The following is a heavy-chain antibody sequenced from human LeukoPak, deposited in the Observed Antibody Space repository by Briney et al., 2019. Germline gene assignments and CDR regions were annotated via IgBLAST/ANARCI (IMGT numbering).Heavy chain of an antibody. J-gene: IGHJ4*02. D-gene: IGHD1-26*01. V-gene: IGHV4-39*01. Sequence: PSETLSLTCTVSGGSVSATTYHWGWVRQPPGKGLEWIGSIHYSGSTYYNPSLESRVTISVDTSKNQFSLKLSSVSAADTAVHYCARLASGRFFDYWGQGTLVTVSS. CDR3: ARLASGRFFDY. CDR1: GGSVSATTYH. CDR2: IHYSGST.